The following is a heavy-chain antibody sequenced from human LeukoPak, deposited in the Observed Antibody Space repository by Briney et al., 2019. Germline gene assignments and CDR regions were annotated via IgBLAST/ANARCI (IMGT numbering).Heavy chain of an antibody. Sequence: ASVKVSCKVSGDTLNELSMHWVRQAPGKGLEWMGGSDPEDGEITYAQKFQGRVTMTEDTSTDTAYMELSSLKSGDTAVYYCATTYYETSGYYYKIAGWYFDLWGRGTLVTVPS. J-gene: IGHJ2*01. CDR2: SDPEDGEI. V-gene: IGHV1-24*01. CDR1: GDTLNELS. CDR3: ATTYYETSGYYYKIAGWYFDL. D-gene: IGHD3-22*01.